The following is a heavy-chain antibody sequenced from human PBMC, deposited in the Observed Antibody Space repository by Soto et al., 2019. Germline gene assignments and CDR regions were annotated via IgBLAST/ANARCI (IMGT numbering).Heavy chain of an antibody. Sequence: SETLSLTCTVSGGSISSGGYYWSWIRQHPGRGLEWIGYIYYSGSTYYNPSLKSRVTISVDTSKNQFSLKLSSVTAADTAVYYCARDGGDGYNLDYWGQGTLVTVSS. CDR1: GGSISSGGYY. J-gene: IGHJ4*02. CDR2: IYYSGST. CDR3: ARDGGDGYNLDY. V-gene: IGHV4-31*03. D-gene: IGHD2-21*01.